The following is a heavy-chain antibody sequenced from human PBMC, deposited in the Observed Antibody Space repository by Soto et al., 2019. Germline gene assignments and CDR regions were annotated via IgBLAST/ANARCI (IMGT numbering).Heavy chain of an antibody. J-gene: IGHJ3*02. Sequence: GASVKVSCKASGYTFTSYAMHWVRQAPGQRLEWMGWINAGNGNTKYSQKFQGRVTITRDTSASTAYMELSSLRSEDTAVYYCARDEGRRSYDSSGYYFVAFDIWGQGTMVTVSS. V-gene: IGHV1-3*01. CDR1: GYTFTSYA. CDR3: ARDEGRRSYDSSGYYFVAFDI. D-gene: IGHD3-22*01. CDR2: INAGNGNT.